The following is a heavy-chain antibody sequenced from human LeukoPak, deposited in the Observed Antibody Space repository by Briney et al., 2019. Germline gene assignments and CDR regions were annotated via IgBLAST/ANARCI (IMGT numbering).Heavy chain of an antibody. CDR3: ARGLQLDY. D-gene: IGHD4-4*01. CDR2: INHSGST. Sequence: SETLSLTCAVYGGSFSGYYWSWIRQPPGKGLEWIGEINHSGSTNYNPSLKSRVTISVDTSKNQFSLKLSSVTAADTAVYYCARGLQLDYWGQGTLVTVSS. CDR1: GGSFSGYY. J-gene: IGHJ4*02. V-gene: IGHV4-34*01.